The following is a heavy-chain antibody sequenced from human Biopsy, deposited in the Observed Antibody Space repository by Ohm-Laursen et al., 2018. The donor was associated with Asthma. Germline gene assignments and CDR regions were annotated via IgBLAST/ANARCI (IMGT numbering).Heavy chain of an antibody. CDR3: AGGVVGDSPLCNY. Sequence: SLRLSCTASGFTFRSYAMHWVRQAPGKGLEWVAVGGSYYDGGLKYYADSVNGRFTVSRDNSKNTLYLQMNSLRAEDTAVYYCAGGVVGDSPLCNYWGQGTLVTVSS. J-gene: IGHJ4*02. CDR1: GFTFRSYA. CDR2: GGSYYDGGLK. D-gene: IGHD2-21*02. V-gene: IGHV3-30*14.